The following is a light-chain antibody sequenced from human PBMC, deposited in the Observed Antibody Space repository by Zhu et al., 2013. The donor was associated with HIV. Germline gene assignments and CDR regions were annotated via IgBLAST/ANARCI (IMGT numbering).Light chain of an antibody. J-gene: IGKJ3*01. V-gene: IGKV3-11*01. CDR3: QRRSNWPL. CDR1: QSVSRK. Sequence: EIVMRQSPATLSVSPGERATLSCRASQSVSRKLAWYQHKPGQAPRLLIYHASIRATGIPVRFSGSGSGTDFTLTINSLEPEDFAVYYCQRRSNWPLFGPGTKVEIK. CDR2: HAS.